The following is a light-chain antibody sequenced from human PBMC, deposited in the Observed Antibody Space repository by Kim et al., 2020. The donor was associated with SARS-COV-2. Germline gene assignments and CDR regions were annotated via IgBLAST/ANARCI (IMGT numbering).Light chain of an antibody. CDR1: QSVSTI. CDR2: GTS. Sequence: EIVMTQSPATLSVSPGERATLSCRTSQSVSTILAWYQQKPGQAPRLLIYGTSTRATGIPARFSGSGSGTEFTLTISSLQSEDFAIYYCQQYNRWPPYIFGQGTKLEI. J-gene: IGKJ2*01. CDR3: QQYNRWPPYI. V-gene: IGKV3-15*01.